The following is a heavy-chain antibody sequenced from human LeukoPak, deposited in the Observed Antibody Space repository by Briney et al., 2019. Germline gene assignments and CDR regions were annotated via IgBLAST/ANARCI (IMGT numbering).Heavy chain of an antibody. D-gene: IGHD1-26*01. CDR1: GFTFTSYG. V-gene: IGHV3-21*01. Sequence: PGGSLRLSCAASGFTFTSYGMTWVRQAPGKGLEWVSSISSSSSYIYYADSVKGRFTISRDNAKNSLYLQMNSLRAEDTAVYYCARQLRSAFDIWGQGTMVTVSS. CDR3: ARQLRSAFDI. CDR2: ISSSSSYI. J-gene: IGHJ3*02.